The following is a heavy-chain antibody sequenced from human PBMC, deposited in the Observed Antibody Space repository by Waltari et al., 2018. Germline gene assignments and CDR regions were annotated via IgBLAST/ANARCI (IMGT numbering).Heavy chain of an antibody. CDR3: ARAPMIAAAGTGSYNWFDP. Sequence: QVQLVQSGAEVKKPGASVKVSCKASGYTFTGYYMHWVRQAPGQGLEWMGRINPNSGGTNYAQKFQGRVTMTRDTSISTAYMELSRLRSDDTAVYYCARAPMIAAAGTGSYNWFDPWGQGTLVTVSS. D-gene: IGHD6-13*01. J-gene: IGHJ5*02. V-gene: IGHV1-2*06. CDR2: INPNSGGT. CDR1: GYTFTGYY.